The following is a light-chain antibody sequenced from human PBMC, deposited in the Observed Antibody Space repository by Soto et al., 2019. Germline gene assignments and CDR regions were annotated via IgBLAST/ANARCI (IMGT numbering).Light chain of an antibody. CDR3: QHHDNLPRLT. V-gene: IGKV1-33*01. J-gene: IGKJ4*01. CDR1: PDITKN. Sequence: DIQMTQSPSSLSASVGDRVTITCQASPDITKNLNWYQQKPGKAPKLLIYDASNLEAGLPSRFSESVSGTDFTFPISSLQPEDFATYYCQHHDNLPRLTFGGGTKVEIK. CDR2: DAS.